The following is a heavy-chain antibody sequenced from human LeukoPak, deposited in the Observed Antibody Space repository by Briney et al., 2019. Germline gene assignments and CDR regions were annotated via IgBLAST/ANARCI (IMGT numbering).Heavy chain of an antibody. D-gene: IGHD3-10*01. CDR1: GYTFTSYD. V-gene: IGHV1-8*01. CDR2: MNPNSGNT. J-gene: IGHJ4*02. CDR3: ARSRGSGPFIDYYFDY. Sequence: ASVKVSCKASGYTFTSYDINWVRQATGQGLEWMGWMNPNSGNTGYAQKFQGRVTMTRNTSISTAYMELSSLRSEDTAVYYCARSRGSGPFIDYYFDYWGQGTLVTVSS.